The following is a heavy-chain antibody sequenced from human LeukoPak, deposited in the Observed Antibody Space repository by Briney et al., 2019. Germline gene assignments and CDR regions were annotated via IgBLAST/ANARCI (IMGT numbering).Heavy chain of an antibody. CDR2: IYYSGST. D-gene: IGHD1-26*01. CDR3: ARPPPDYSGSTGYFDY. V-gene: IGHV4-39*01. J-gene: IGHJ4*02. Sequence: SETLSLTSTVSGGSISSSSYYWGWIRQPPGKRLAWIGSIYYSGSTSYNPSLKSRVTISVDTSKNQFSLKLSSVTAADTAVYYCARPPPDYSGSTGYFDYWGQGTLVTVSS. CDR1: GGSISSSSYY.